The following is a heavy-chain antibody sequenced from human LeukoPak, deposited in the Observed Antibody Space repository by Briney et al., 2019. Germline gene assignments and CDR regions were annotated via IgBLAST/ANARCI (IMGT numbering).Heavy chain of an antibody. D-gene: IGHD3-10*01. V-gene: IGHV3-23*01. CDR3: AKDRGYTWDY. J-gene: IGHJ4*02. CDR2: ISGSGGNT. Sequence: GGSLRLSCAASGFTLSSHATSWVRQAPGKGLEWVSAISGSGGNTYYADSVKGRFTISRDNSKNTLYLQMNSLRAEDTAVYYCAKDRGYTWDYWGQGTLVTVSS. CDR1: GFTLSSHA.